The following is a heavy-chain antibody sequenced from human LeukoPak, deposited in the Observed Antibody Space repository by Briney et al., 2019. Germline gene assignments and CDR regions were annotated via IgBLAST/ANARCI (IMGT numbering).Heavy chain of an antibody. CDR2: ISYDGSNK. CDR1: GFTFSSYG. V-gene: IGHV3-30*03. D-gene: IGHD2-2*01. CDR3: ARDRYQLR. J-gene: IGHJ4*02. Sequence: GRSLRLSCAASGFTFSSYGMHWVRQAPGKGLEWVAVISYDGSNKYYADSVKGRFTTSRDNAKNSLYLQMNSPRVEDTAVYYCARDRYQLRWGQGTLVTVSS.